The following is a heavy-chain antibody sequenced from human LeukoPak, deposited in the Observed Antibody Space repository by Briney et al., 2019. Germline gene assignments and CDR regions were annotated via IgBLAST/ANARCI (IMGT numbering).Heavy chain of an antibody. CDR1: GYNFKSFG. CDR3: ARDGFCSSAGRHDYYMDV. CDR2: TNGYNGNT. Sequence: ASVKVSCKASGYNFKSFGISWVRQAPGQGLEWMGWTNGYNGNTDYAQKVKGRFTITTDKSKNTAYMEMKSLRADETAVYYCARDGFCSSAGRHDYYMDVWGKGTTVTVSS. D-gene: IGHD2-2*01. V-gene: IGHV1-18*01. J-gene: IGHJ6*03.